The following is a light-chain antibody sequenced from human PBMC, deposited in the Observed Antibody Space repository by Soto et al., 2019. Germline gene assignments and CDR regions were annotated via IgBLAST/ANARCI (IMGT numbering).Light chain of an antibody. CDR3: LQATSFSLT. J-gene: IGKJ4*01. CDR1: QGISSW. Sequence: DIQMTQSPSSVSASVGDRVTITCRASQGISSWLAWYQQKPGKAPKLLIYAASSLQSGVPSRFSGCESVTDLTLTISSLPPEDFSTYYCLQATSFSLTFGGENKVEIK. V-gene: IGKV1-12*01. CDR2: AAS.